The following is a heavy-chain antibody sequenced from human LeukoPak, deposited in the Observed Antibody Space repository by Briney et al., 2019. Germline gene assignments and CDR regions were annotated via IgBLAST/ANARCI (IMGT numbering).Heavy chain of an antibody. CDR1: GGSISSYY. Sequence: SETLSLTCTVSGGSISSYYWSWIRQPPGKGLEWIGYIYYSGSTNYNPSLKSRVAISVDTSKNQFSLKLSSVTAADTAVYYCARLADYDIFLFDIWGQGTMVTVSS. V-gene: IGHV4-59*08. J-gene: IGHJ3*02. CDR2: IYYSGST. D-gene: IGHD3-9*01. CDR3: ARLADYDIFLFDI.